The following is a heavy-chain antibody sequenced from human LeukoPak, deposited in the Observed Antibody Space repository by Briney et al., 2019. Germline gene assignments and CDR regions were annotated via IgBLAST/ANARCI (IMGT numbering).Heavy chain of an antibody. Sequence: ASVKVSSKASGYTFTGFYIHWVRQAPGQGLEWMAWINPQSGATNYAQKLKGRVTTTRDMSISTAYMEVTSLRSDDTAVYYCARGGNDSGLYFDFWGNGTLVTVSS. CDR1: GYTFTGFY. J-gene: IGHJ4*01. CDR3: ARGGNDSGLYFDF. D-gene: IGHD3-22*01. V-gene: IGHV1-2*02. CDR2: INPQSGAT.